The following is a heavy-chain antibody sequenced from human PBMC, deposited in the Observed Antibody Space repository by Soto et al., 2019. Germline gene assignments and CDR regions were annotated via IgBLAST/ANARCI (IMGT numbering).Heavy chain of an antibody. Sequence: EVQLVESGGGLVQPGGSLRLSCAASGFTFCSYWMRWVRQAPGRGLEWVANIKQDGSEKYYVDSVKGRFTISRDNTKNSLYLQMNSLRAEDTAVYYCARDLDGGYWGQGTLVTVSS. CDR1: GFTFCSYW. V-gene: IGHV3-7*01. CDR3: ARDLDGGY. CDR2: IKQDGSEK. J-gene: IGHJ4*02. D-gene: IGHD2-15*01.